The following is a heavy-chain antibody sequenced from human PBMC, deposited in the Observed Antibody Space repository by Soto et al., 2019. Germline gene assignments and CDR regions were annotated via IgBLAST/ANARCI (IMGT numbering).Heavy chain of an antibody. V-gene: IGHV5-51*01. J-gene: IGHJ6*02. CDR3: ARTSAAGKYYYGMDV. D-gene: IGHD6-13*01. CDR2: IYPGDSDT. Sequence: EVQVVQCGAEVKKPGESLKISCKGSGYSFTSYWIGWVRQMPGKGLEWMGIIYPGDSDTRYSPSFQGQVTISADKSISTAYLQWSSLKPSDTAMYYCARTSAAGKYYYGMDVWGQGTTVTVSS. CDR1: GYSFTSYW.